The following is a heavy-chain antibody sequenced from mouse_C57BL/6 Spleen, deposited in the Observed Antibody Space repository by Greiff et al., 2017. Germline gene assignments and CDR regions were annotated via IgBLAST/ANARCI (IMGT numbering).Heavy chain of an antibody. CDR3: ARAKSDY. CDR2: ISSGSSTI. V-gene: IGHV5-17*01. Sequence: EVQRVESGGGLVKPGGSLKLSCAASGFTFRDYGMHWVRQAPEKGLEWVAYISSGSSTIYYANTVKGRFTISRDNAKNALFLQMTSLRSEDTAMYYCARAKSDYWGQGTTLTVSS. CDR1: GFTFRDYG. J-gene: IGHJ2*01.